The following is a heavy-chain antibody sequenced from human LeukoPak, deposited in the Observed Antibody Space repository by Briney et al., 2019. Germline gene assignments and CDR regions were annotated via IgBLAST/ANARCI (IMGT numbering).Heavy chain of an antibody. CDR2: INHGGST. V-gene: IGHV4-34*01. CDR3: ARCYYDILTGYWPFDY. D-gene: IGHD3-9*01. J-gene: IGHJ4*02. Sequence: SETLSLTCAVSGGSISTYYWSWIRQPPGKGLEWIGEINHGGSTNYNPSLKSRLTISVDTSKNQFSLKLSSVTAADTAVYYCARCYYDILTGYWPFDYWGQGTLVTVSS. CDR1: GGSISTYY.